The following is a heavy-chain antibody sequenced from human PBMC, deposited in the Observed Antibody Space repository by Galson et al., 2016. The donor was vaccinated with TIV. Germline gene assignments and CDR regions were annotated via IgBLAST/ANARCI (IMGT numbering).Heavy chain of an antibody. CDR2: ISYDGRNK. J-gene: IGHJ4*02. CDR1: GFTFRSHA. CDR3: ARQTGCGGDCYYFDY. Sequence: SLRLSCAASGFTFRSHAMHWVRQAPGKGLEWVADISYDGRNKYYADSVKGRFTISGDNSKNTLYLQMNSLRGEDTAVYYCARQTGCGGDCYYFDYWGQGTLVTVSS. V-gene: IGHV3-30*01. D-gene: IGHD2-21*02.